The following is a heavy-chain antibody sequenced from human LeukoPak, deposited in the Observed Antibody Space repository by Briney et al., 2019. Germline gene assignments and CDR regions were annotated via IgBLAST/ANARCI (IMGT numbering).Heavy chain of an antibody. Sequence: SETLPLTCTVSGGSISSGGYYWSWIRQHPGKGLEWIGYIYYSGSTYYNPSLKSRVTISVDTSKNQFSLKLSSVTAADTAVYYCARSGYYYDSSGYLYYFDYCGQGTLVTVSS. V-gene: IGHV4-31*03. CDR1: GGSISSGGYY. D-gene: IGHD3-22*01. CDR3: ARSGYYYDSSGYLYYFDY. CDR2: IYYSGST. J-gene: IGHJ4*02.